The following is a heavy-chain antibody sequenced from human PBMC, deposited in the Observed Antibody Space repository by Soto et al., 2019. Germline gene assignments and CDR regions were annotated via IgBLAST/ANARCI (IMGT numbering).Heavy chain of an antibody. Sequence: SVKVSCKXSGGTFSSYAISWVRQAPGQGLEWMGGIIPIFGTANYAQKFQGRVTITADESTSTAYMELSSLRSEDTAVYYCAGSPDMRYYFDYWGQGTLVTVSS. V-gene: IGHV1-69*13. CDR3: AGSPDMRYYFDY. CDR2: IIPIFGTA. J-gene: IGHJ4*02. CDR1: GGTFSSYA.